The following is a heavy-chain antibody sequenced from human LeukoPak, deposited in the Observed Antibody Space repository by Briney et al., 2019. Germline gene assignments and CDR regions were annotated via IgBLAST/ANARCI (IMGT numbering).Heavy chain of an antibody. CDR3: ARAAGDRVEPTQPFDY. D-gene: IGHD1-1*01. CDR1: GGTFSSYA. V-gene: IGHV1-69*13. Sequence: ASVKASCKASGGTFSSYAISWVRQAPGQGLEWMGGIIPIFGTANYAQEFQGRVTITADESTSTAYMELSSLRSEDTAVYYCARAAGDRVEPTQPFDYWGQGTLVTVSS. CDR2: IIPIFGTA. J-gene: IGHJ4*02.